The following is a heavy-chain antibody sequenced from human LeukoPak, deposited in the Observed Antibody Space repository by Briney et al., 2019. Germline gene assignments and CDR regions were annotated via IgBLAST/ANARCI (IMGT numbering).Heavy chain of an antibody. J-gene: IGHJ4*02. Sequence: AASVKVSCKASGYTFTGYFMHWVRQAPGQGLEWMGWINPNSGGTKYAQKYQGRVTMTRDTSISTAYMELSRLRSDDTAVYYCARAHPTVTIPITPPDYWGQGTLVTVSS. D-gene: IGHD4-17*01. CDR2: INPNSGGT. CDR3: ARAHPTVTIPITPPDY. CDR1: GYTFTGYF. V-gene: IGHV1-2*02.